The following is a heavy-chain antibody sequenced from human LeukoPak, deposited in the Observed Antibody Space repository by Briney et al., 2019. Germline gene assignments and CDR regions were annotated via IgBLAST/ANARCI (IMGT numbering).Heavy chain of an antibody. CDR3: ARENGDSSGAFDI. CDR1: GGSITSYF. D-gene: IGHD4-17*01. Sequence: SETLSLTCTVSGGSITSYFWSWIRQPPGKGLEWIGYIHYSGSTNYNPSLKSRVTISVDTSKNQFSLKLSSVTAADTAVYYCARENGDSSGAFDIWGQGTMVTVSS. V-gene: IGHV4-59*01. J-gene: IGHJ3*02. CDR2: IHYSGST.